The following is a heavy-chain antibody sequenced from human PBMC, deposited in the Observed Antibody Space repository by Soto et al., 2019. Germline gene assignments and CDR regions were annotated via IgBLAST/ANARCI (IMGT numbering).Heavy chain of an antibody. V-gene: IGHV4-39*01. CDR3: ARHQPVVVVDGHGAFDI. CDR2: IYYSGST. CDR1: GGSISSSSYY. Sequence: SETLSLTCTVSGGSISSSSYYWGWIRQPPGKGLEWIGSIYYSGSTYYNPSLKSRVTISVDTSKNQFSLKLSSVTAADTAVYYCARHQPVVVVDGHGAFDIWGQGTMVTVSS. J-gene: IGHJ3*02. D-gene: IGHD2-15*01.